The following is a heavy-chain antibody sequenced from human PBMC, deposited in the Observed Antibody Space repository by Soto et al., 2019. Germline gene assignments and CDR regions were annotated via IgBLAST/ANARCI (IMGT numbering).Heavy chain of an antibody. V-gene: IGHV3-7*01. Sequence: DVQVVESGGGLVQPGGSLRLSCAASGFTFSSYWMTWVRQAPGKGLEWVATIKQDGTEKFYVDSVKGRFTVSRDNAKNSLCLQMNGLRVEDTAVYYCASVINYWGQGTLVTVSS. CDR2: IKQDGTEK. D-gene: IGHD3-16*02. CDR1: GFTFSSYW. J-gene: IGHJ4*02. CDR3: ASVINY.